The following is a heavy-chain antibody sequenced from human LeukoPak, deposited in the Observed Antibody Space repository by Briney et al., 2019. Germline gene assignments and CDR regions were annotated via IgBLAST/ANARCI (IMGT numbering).Heavy chain of an antibody. Sequence: GGSLRLSCAASGFTFSSYGMHWVRQAPGKGLEWVAVIWYDGSNKYYADSVKGRFTISRDNSENTLYLQMNSLRAEDTAVYYCAREGTEFYFDYWGQGTLVTVSS. J-gene: IGHJ4*02. CDR3: AREGTEFYFDY. CDR1: GFTFSSYG. V-gene: IGHV3-33*01. D-gene: IGHD1-1*01. CDR2: IWYDGSNK.